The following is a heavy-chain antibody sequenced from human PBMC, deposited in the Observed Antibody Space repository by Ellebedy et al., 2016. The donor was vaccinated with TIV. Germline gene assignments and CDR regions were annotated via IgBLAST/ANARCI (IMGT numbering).Heavy chain of an antibody. CDR1: GYTFTGYY. CDR3: ARSWQWPYDAFDI. V-gene: IGHV1-2*02. CDR2: INPNSGGT. J-gene: IGHJ3*02. D-gene: IGHD6-19*01. Sequence: ASVKVSCKASGYTFTGYYMHWVRQAPGQGLEWMGWINPNSGGTNYAQKFQGRVTMTRDTSISTVYMELSSLRSDDTAVYYCARSWQWPYDAFDIWGQGTMVTVSS.